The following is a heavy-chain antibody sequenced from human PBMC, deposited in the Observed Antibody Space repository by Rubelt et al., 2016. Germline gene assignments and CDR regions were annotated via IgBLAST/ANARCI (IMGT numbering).Heavy chain of an antibody. CDR2: INTNTGNP. V-gene: IGHV7-4-1*02. CDR3: ASVARLLHPDFLV. J-gene: IGHJ1*01. Sequence: QVQLVQSGSELKKPGASVKVSCKASGYTFTTYPMNWVRQAPGQGLEWMGWINTNTGNPTYAHGFTGRFVFSLDTSVSTAYLQISSLKAEDTAFYFCASVARLLHPDFLVWGQATLVTVSS. D-gene: IGHD2/OR15-2a*01. CDR1: GYTFTTYP.